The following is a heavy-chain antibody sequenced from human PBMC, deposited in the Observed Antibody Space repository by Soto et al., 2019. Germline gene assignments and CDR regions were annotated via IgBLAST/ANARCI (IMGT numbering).Heavy chain of an antibody. CDR3: AKMIFGVVTHFDY. Sequence: GGSLRLSCAASGCTFSSYAMSWVRQAPGKGLEWVSAISGSGGSTYYADSVKDRFTISRDNSKNTLYLQMNSLRAEDTAVYYCAKMIFGVVTHFDYWGQGTLVTVSS. D-gene: IGHD3-3*01. V-gene: IGHV3-23*01. J-gene: IGHJ4*02. CDR2: ISGSGGST. CDR1: GCTFSSYA.